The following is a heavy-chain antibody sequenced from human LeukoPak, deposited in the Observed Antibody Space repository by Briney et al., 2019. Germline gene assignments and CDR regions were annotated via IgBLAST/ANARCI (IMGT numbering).Heavy chain of an antibody. CDR2: IIPIFGTA. Sequence: GASAKVSCKASGGTFSSYAISWVRQAPGQGLEWMGGIIPIFGTANYAQKFQGRVTITTDESTSTAYMELSSLRSEDTAVCYCARAEGELRAFDIWGQGTMVTVSS. D-gene: IGHD1-26*01. J-gene: IGHJ3*02. V-gene: IGHV1-69*05. CDR3: ARAEGELRAFDI. CDR1: GGTFSSYA.